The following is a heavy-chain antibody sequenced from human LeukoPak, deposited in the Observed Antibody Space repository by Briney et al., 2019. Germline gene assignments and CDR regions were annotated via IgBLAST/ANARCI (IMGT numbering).Heavy chain of an antibody. V-gene: IGHV5-51*01. CDR2: IYPGDSDT. Sequence: GESLKISCKGSGYSFAIYWIGWARQLPGKGLEWLGIIYPGDSDTTYNPSFQGQVTISADKSTNTAYLQWSSLKASDTAMYYCAKRAPFGSGRIYYFDYWGQGTLVTVSS. CDR3: AKRAPFGSGRIYYFDY. D-gene: IGHD3-10*01. J-gene: IGHJ4*02. CDR1: GYSFAIYW.